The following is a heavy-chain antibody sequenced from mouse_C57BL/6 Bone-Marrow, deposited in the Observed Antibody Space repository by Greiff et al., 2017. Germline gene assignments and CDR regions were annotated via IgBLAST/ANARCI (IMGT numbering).Heavy chain of an antibody. Sequence: DVHLVESGGGLVKPGGSLKLSCAASGFTFSDYGMHWVRQAPEKGLEWVAYISSGSSTIYYADTVKGRFTIPRDNAKNTLFLQMTSLRSEDTAMYYCARRRIYYGNYYSYYAMDYWGQGTSVTVSS. CDR1: GFTFSDYG. J-gene: IGHJ4*01. CDR3: ARRRIYYGNYYSYYAMDY. D-gene: IGHD2-1*01. V-gene: IGHV5-17*01. CDR2: ISSGSSTI.